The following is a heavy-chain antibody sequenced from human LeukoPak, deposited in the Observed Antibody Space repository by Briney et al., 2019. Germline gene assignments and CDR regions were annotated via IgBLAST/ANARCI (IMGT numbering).Heavy chain of an antibody. CDR3: ARASGPFDH. D-gene: IGHD3-10*01. CDR2: IWNDGSNK. V-gene: IGHV3-33*01. CDR1: GFTFSTYG. J-gene: IGHJ4*02. Sequence: PGGSLRLSCAASGFTFSTYGMHWVRQAPGKGLEWVAVIWNDGSNKYYADSVKGRFTISRDNSKNTLYLQMNSLRAEDTAVYSCARASGPFDHWGQGTLVTVSS.